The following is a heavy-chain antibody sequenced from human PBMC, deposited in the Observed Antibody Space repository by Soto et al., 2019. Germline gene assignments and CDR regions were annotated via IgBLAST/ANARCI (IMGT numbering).Heavy chain of an antibody. Sequence: EVQLVESGGGLVQPGRSLRLSCVASGFTADDYAMHWVRQAPGKGLEWVSGISSNSDTIDYADSVKGRFTISRDNAKNXXFLQMNSLRPADTALYYCAKDMKWGGMTTIHYFDSWGQGTLVTVSS. V-gene: IGHV3-9*02. J-gene: IGHJ4*02. CDR3: AKDMKWGGMTTIHYFDS. D-gene: IGHD4-17*01. CDR2: ISSNSDTI. CDR1: GFTADDYA.